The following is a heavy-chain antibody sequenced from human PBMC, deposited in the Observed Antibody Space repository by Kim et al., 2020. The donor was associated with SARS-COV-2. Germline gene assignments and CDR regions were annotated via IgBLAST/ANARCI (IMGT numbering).Heavy chain of an antibody. J-gene: IGHJ4*02. CDR3: AKNRASQYSTSATDY. CDR2: ISGSGGST. Sequence: GGSLRLSCAASELTFSNYAMSWVRQAPGKGLEWVSAISGSGGSTYYADSVKGRFTISRDNSKNTLYLQMNSLRAEDTAVYYCAKNRASQYSTSATDYWGQGTLVTVSS. V-gene: IGHV3-23*01. D-gene: IGHD6-6*01. CDR1: ELTFSNYA.